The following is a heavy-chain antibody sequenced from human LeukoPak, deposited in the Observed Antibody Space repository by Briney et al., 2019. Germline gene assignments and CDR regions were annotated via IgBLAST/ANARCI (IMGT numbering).Heavy chain of an antibody. CDR2: IWYDGSNK. CDR1: GFTFDDYA. Sequence: GGSLRLSCAASGFTFDDYAMHWVRQAPGKGLEWVAVIWYDGSNKYYADSVKGRFTISRDNSKNTLYLQMNSLRAEDTAVYYCARDGVVVPARDAFDIWGQGTMVTVSS. V-gene: IGHV3-33*08. D-gene: IGHD2-15*01. J-gene: IGHJ3*02. CDR3: ARDGVVVPARDAFDI.